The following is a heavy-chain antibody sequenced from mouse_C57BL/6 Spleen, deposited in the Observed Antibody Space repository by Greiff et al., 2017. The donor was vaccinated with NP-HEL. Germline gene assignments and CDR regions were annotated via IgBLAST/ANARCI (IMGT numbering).Heavy chain of an antibody. D-gene: IGHD4-1*01. CDR1: GFTFSNYW. J-gene: IGHJ2*01. CDR2: IRLKSDNYAT. Sequence: DVMLVESGGGLVQPGGSMKLSCVASGFTFSNYWMNWVRQSPEKGLEWVAQIRLKSDNYATHYAESVKGRFTISRDDSKSSVYLQMNNLRAEDTGIYYCTGLGGTGGYWGQGTTLTVSS. CDR3: TGLGGTGGY. V-gene: IGHV6-3*01.